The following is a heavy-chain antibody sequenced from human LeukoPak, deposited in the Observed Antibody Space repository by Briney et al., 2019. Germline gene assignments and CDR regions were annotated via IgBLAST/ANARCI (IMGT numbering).Heavy chain of an antibody. Sequence: PGRSLRLSCTASGFTFGDYAMSWVRQAPGKGLEWVGSSRSKVYGGTAEYAASVKGRFTISRDESRNIAYVQMNSLKTEDTAVYYCTRKGYSNYWYGGGSVYWGQGTLVTVSS. CDR3: TRKGYSNYWYGGGSVY. CDR1: GFTFGDYA. CDR2: SRSKVYGGTA. V-gene: IGHV3-49*04. D-gene: IGHD6-13*01. J-gene: IGHJ4*02.